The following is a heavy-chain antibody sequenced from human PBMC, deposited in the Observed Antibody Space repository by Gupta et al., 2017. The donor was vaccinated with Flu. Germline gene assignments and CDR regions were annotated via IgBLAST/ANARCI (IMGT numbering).Heavy chain of an antibody. CDR3: VREVVNNRLDP. CDR2: VRFDGTAT. Sequence: WVRQAPGEGLECVSRVRFDGTATSYADSVRGRFTISRDNGRNTLYLQMDSLRAEDTAVYVCVREVVNNRLDPWGQGTLVTVSS. V-gene: IGHV3-74*01. J-gene: IGHJ5*02.